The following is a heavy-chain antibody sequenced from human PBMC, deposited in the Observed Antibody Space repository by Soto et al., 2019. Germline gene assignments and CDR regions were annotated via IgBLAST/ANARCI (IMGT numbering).Heavy chain of an antibody. J-gene: IGHJ3*02. Sequence: QVQLQESGPGLVKPSETLSLTCSVSGDSISSYYWNWIRQTPGKGLEWIGYIYSSGNTNYNPSLKGRVTMSVDTSKNQFSLNLNSVTAADTAVYYCARDGLSGGDAFDIWGQGTMVVVSS. CDR2: IYSSGNT. CDR3: ARDGLSGGDAFDI. V-gene: IGHV4-59*12. CDR1: GDSISSYY. D-gene: IGHD3-10*01.